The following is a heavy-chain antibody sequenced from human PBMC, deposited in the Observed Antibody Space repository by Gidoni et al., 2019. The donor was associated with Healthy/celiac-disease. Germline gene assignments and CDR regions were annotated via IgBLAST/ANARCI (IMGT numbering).Heavy chain of an antibody. J-gene: IGHJ5*02. D-gene: IGHD6-6*01. V-gene: IGHV4-34*01. CDR2: INHSGST. CDR3: ARGGYSSSSVWFAP. Sequence: QVQLQQWGAGLWKPSETLSRTCAVYGGSFSGYYWSWIRQPPGKGLEWIGEINHSGSTNYNPSLKSRVTISVDTSKNQFSLKLSSVTAADTAVSYCARGGYSSSSVWFAPWGQGTLVTVSS. CDR1: GGSFSGYY.